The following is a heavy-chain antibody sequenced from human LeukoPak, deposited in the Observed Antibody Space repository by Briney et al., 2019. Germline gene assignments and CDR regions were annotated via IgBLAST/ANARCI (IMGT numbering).Heavy chain of an antibody. D-gene: IGHD4-17*01. CDR3: ARSSDYGDSPPDY. J-gene: IGHJ4*02. CDR1: GYTFTSYG. CDR2: ISAYNGNT. V-gene: IGHV1-18*01. Sequence: ASVKVSCKASGYTFTSYGISWVRQPPGQGLEWMGWISAYNGNTNYAQNLQGRVTMTTDTSTSTAYMGLRSLRAADTAVYYCARSSDYGDSPPDYWGQGTLVTVSS.